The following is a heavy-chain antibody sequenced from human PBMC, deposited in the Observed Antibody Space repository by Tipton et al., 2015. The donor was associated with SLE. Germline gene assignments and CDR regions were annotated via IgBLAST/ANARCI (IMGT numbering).Heavy chain of an antibody. CDR3: ASLPYSSSGPFDY. CDR2: IYPGDSDT. J-gene: IGHJ4*02. Sequence: QSGAEVKKPGESLKISCKGSGYSFTSYWIGWVRQMPGKGLEWMGIIYPGDSDTSYSPSFQGQVTISADKPISTAYLQWSSLKASDTAMYSCASLPYSSSGPFDYWGQGTLVTVSS. V-gene: IGHV5-51*04. D-gene: IGHD6-6*01. CDR1: GYSFTSYW.